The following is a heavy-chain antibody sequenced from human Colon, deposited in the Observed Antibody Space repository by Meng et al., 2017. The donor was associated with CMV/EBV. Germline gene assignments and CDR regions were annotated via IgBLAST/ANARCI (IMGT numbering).Heavy chain of an antibody. Sequence: GESLKISCTASGFTFSNYDFHWVRQPTGKGLEWVSSIGTVGDTYSIGSVKGRFIISREDAKNSVYLQMNGLRDGDTGLYYCARARSPTHFDYWGQGALVTVSS. CDR2: IGTVGDT. CDR1: GFTFSNYD. V-gene: IGHV3-13*01. J-gene: IGHJ4*02. CDR3: ARARSPTHFDY.